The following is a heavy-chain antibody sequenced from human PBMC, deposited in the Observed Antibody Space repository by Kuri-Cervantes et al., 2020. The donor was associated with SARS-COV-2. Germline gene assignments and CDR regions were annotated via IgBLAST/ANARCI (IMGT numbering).Heavy chain of an antibody. CDR1: GYTFTSYD. CDR3: ASGSSGCFPYYYFDY. V-gene: IGHV1-8*03. D-gene: IGHD6-19*01. J-gene: IGHJ4*02. Sequence: VQVSCEAAGYTFTSYDINWVRQATGQGLEWIGWMNHNSGNTGYAQKFQGRVNITRNTSISTAYMELSSLRSEDPAVYYCASGSSGCFPYYYFDYWGQGTLVTVSS. CDR2: MNHNSGNT.